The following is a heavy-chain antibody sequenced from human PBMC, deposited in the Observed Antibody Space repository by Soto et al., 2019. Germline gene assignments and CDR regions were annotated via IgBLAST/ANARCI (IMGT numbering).Heavy chain of an antibody. CDR1: GGSISSYY. J-gene: IGHJ5*02. CDR2: IYYSGST. D-gene: IGHD5-12*01. Sequence: SETLSLTCTVSGGSISSYYWSWIRQPPGKGLEWIGYIYYSGSTNYNPSLKSRVTISVDTSKNQFSLKLSSVTAADTAVYYCARGGYNYDWFDPWRQGTLVTVSS. CDR3: ARGGYNYDWFDP. V-gene: IGHV4-59*01.